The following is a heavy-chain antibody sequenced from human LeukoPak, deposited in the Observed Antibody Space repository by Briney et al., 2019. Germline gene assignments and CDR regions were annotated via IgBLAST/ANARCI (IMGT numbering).Heavy chain of an antibody. D-gene: IGHD6-13*01. CDR2: IWYGGSNK. CDR1: GLLLSLCD. V-gene: IGHV3-33*08. CDR3: ARDPAAGTAGAFDI. J-gene: IGHJ3*02. Sequence: GGPLRLLCAASGLLLSLCDMLGARHATGRALEWVAVIWYGGSNKYYADSVKGRFTISRDNSKNTLYLQMNSLGAEDTAVYYCARDPAAGTAGAFDIWGQGTMVTVSS.